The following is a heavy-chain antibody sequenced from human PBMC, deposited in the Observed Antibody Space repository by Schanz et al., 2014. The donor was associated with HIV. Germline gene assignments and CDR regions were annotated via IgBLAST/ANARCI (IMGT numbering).Heavy chain of an antibody. J-gene: IGHJ4*02. CDR2: ISESGGRT. CDR3: AKPEYDSRGNSQSHFDY. Sequence: EVQLVESGGGLVEPGGSLRLSCEASGFNFNNYAMTWVRQAPGKGLGWVSSISESGGRTYYADSVNGRFTISRDNSKNTLYLQMTTLRIDDTAVYYCAKPEYDSRGNSQSHFDYWGQGTLVTVSS. V-gene: IGHV3-23*04. D-gene: IGHD3-22*01. CDR1: GFNFNNYA.